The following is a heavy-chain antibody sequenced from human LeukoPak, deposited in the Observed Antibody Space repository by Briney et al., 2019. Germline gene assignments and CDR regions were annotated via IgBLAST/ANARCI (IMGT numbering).Heavy chain of an antibody. V-gene: IGHV4-39*01. Sequence: PSETLSLTCTVSGGSISSSSYYWGWIRQPPGKGLEWIGSIYYSGSIYYNPSLKSRVTISVDTSKNQFSLKLSSVTAADTAVYYCASCNYDFWSGYYTLFDYWGQGTLVTVSS. J-gene: IGHJ4*02. CDR1: GGSISSSSYY. CDR3: ASCNYDFWSGYYTLFDY. D-gene: IGHD3-3*01. CDR2: IYYSGSI.